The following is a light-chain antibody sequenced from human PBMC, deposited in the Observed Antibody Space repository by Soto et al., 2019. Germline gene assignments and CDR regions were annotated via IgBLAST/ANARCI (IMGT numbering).Light chain of an antibody. J-gene: IGLJ2*01. V-gene: IGLV3-21*04. Sequence: SYELTQPPSVSVAPGKTARITCGGNNIGTKSVHWYQQRPGQAPVLVISYDSDRPSGIPERFSGSNSGNTATLTISRVEAGDEADYYCQVWDSSSDHLFGGGTKVTVL. CDR1: NIGTKS. CDR3: QVWDSSSDHL. CDR2: YDS.